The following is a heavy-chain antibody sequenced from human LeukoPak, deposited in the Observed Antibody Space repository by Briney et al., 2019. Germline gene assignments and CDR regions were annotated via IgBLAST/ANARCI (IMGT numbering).Heavy chain of an antibody. Sequence: GASVKVSCKASGYTFTSYGISWVRQAPGQGLEWMGWISAYSGNTNYAQKFQGRVTMTEDTSTDTAYMELSSLRSEDTAVYYCATHSPEWRYSGYYNYYYIDVWGKGTTVTVSS. CDR2: ISAYSGNT. CDR1: GYTFTSYG. D-gene: IGHD5-12*01. CDR3: ATHSPEWRYSGYYNYYYIDV. J-gene: IGHJ6*03. V-gene: IGHV1-18*01.